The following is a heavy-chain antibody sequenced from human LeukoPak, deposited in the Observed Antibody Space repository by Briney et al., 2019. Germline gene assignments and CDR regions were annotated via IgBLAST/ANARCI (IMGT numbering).Heavy chain of an antibody. CDR1: GGSISSYY. CDR3: ARADCSSTSCYMDY. D-gene: IGHD2-2*02. V-gene: IGHV4-4*07. CDR2: IYTSGST. Sequence: SETLSLTCTVSGGSISSYYWSWIRQPAGKGLEWIVRIYTSGSTNYNPSLKSRVTMSVDTSKNQFSLKLSSVTAADTAVYYCARADCSSTSCYMDYWGQGTLVTVSS. J-gene: IGHJ4*02.